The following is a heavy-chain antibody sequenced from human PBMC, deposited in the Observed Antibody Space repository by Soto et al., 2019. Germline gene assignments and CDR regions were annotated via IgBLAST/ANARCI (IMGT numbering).Heavy chain of an antibody. CDR3: ARRGYYDSSGYSDY. CDR2: IYYSGST. J-gene: IGHJ4*02. Sequence: SETLSLTCTVSGGSISSSSYYWGWIRQPPGKGLEWIGSIYYSGSTYYNPSLKSRVTISVDTSKNQFSLKLSSVTAADTAVYYCARRGYYDSSGYSDYWGQGTLVTVSS. D-gene: IGHD3-22*01. V-gene: IGHV4-39*01. CDR1: GGSISSSSYY.